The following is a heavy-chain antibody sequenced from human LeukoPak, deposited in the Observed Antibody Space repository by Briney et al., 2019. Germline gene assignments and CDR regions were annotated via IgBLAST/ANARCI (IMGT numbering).Heavy chain of an antibody. CDR2: ITSSSTTI. Sequence: GGSLRLSCAASGFTFSSYGMNWVRQAPGKGLQWVSHITSSSTTIYYADSVEGRFAISRDNAKSSLFLQMNSLRDEDTAVYYCVTAAVAGTVHWGQGTLVTVSS. CDR3: VTAAVAGTVH. V-gene: IGHV3-48*02. D-gene: IGHD6-19*01. CDR1: GFTFSSYG. J-gene: IGHJ4*02.